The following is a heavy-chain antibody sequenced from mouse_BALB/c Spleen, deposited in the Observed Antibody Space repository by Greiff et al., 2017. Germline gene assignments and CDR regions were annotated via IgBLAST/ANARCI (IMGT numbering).Heavy chain of an antibody. V-gene: IGHV7-3*02. CDR1: GFTFTDYY. CDR3: ARGTDYVAMDY. J-gene: IGHJ4*01. CDR2: IRNKANGYTT. Sequence: EVQLVESGGGLVQPGGSLRLSCATSGFTFTDYYMSWVRQPPGKALEWLGFIRNKANGYTTEYSASVKGPFTISRDNSQSILYLQMNTLRAEDSATYYCARGTDYVAMDYWGQGTSVTVSS.